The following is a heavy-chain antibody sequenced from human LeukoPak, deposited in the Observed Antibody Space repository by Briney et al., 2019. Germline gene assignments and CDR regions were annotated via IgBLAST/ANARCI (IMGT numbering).Heavy chain of an antibody. CDR2: ISTGGSST. V-gene: IGHV3-23*01. J-gene: IGHJ4*02. CDR3: AKDPGLDY. Sequence: GGSLRLSCAASGFTFSSHAMNWVRQAPGKGLEWVSGISTGGSSTYYADSVKGRFTISRDNSKNTLYLQMNSLRHEDTAVYYCAKDPGLDYWGQGTLVTVTS. CDR1: GFTFSSHA.